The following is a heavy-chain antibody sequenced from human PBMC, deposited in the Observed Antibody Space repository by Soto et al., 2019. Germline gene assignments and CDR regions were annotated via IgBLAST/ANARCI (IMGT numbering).Heavy chain of an antibody. V-gene: IGHV4-59*01. D-gene: IGHD6-13*01. Sequence: SETLSLTCTVSGCSISSYYWSWIRQPPGKGLEWIGYIYYSGSTNHNPSLKSRVTISVDTSKNQFSLKLSSVTAADTAVYYCARGYSSSWYSDYWGQGTLVTVS. CDR2: IYYSGST. CDR1: GCSISSYY. CDR3: ARGYSSSWYSDY. J-gene: IGHJ4*02.